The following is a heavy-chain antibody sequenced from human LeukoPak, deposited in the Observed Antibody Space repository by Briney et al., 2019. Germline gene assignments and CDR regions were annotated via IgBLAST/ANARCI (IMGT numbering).Heavy chain of an antibody. CDR1: GFIFSSYW. CDR3: ARRALRYCSSTSCPAQYYGVDV. Sequence: GGSLRLSCAASGFIFSSYWMSWVRQAPGKGLEWVANIKEDGSEKYYVDYVKGRFTISRDNAKNSLYLQTNSLRAEATAVYYCARRALRYCSSTSCPAQYYGVDVWGKGTTVTVSS. J-gene: IGHJ6*04. V-gene: IGHV3-7*03. D-gene: IGHD2-2*01. CDR2: IKEDGSEK.